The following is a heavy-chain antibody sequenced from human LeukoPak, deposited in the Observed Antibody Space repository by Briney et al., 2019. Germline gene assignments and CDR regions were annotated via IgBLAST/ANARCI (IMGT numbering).Heavy chain of an antibody. V-gene: IGHV3-21*01. CDR1: GFTFSSYS. CDR3: ARTTYSSGWYYY. J-gene: IGHJ4*02. Sequence: GGSLSLSCAASGFTFSSYSMNWVRQAPGKELEWVSSISSSSSYIYYADSVKGRFTISRDNAKNSLYLQMNSLRAEDTAVYYCARTTYSSGWYYYWGQGTLVTVSS. D-gene: IGHD6-19*01. CDR2: ISSSSSYI.